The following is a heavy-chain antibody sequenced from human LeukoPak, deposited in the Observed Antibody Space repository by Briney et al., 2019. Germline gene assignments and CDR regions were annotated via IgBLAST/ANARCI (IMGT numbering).Heavy chain of an antibody. Sequence: SESLSLTCTVSGRSLSSSSYYWGCIPQPPGKGREWNGSNYYSGSTYYNPSLKRRVTMSGDTSKSQYCQRLTAASAADTAVYYCGRAVVGATALGYWGQGTLVTVSS. CDR1: GRSLSSSSYY. V-gene: IGHV4-39*01. D-gene: IGHD1-26*01. CDR2: NYYSGST. J-gene: IGHJ4*02. CDR3: GRAVVGATALGY.